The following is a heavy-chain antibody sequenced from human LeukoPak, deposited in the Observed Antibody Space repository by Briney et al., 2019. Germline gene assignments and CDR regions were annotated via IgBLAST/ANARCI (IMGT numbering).Heavy chain of an antibody. CDR1: GGSFSGYY. CDR2: INHSGST. D-gene: IGHD3-10*01. Sequence: SETLSLTWAVYGGSFSGYYWSWIRQPPGKWLEWIGEINHSGSTNYNPSLKSRVTISVDTSKNQFSLKLSSVTAADTAVYYCARGRVLWFGELYYFDYWGQGTLVTVSS. V-gene: IGHV4-34*01. CDR3: ARGRVLWFGELYYFDY. J-gene: IGHJ4*02.